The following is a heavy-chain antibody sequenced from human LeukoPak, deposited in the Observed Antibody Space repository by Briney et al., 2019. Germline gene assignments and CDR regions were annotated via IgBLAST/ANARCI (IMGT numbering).Heavy chain of an antibody. CDR3: ARLASSSWSRVRWFDP. V-gene: IGHV4-39*07. Sequence: PSETLSLTCTVSDGSISSSIYYWGWIRQPPGKGLEWIGTLSYSGSAYYNPSLKSRVTISGDTSKTPISLNLNSVTAADTAVYYCARLASSSWSRVRWFDPWGQGTLVTVSS. D-gene: IGHD6-13*01. J-gene: IGHJ5*02. CDR2: LSYSGSA. CDR1: DGSISSSIYY.